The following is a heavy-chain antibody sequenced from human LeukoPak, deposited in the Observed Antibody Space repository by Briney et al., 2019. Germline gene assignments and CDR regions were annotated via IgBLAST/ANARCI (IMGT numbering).Heavy chain of an antibody. CDR2: IYYSGST. J-gene: IGHJ3*02. D-gene: IGHD3-22*01. CDR3: ARGYYYDSSGPFYAFDI. V-gene: IGHV4-59*08. Sequence: PPETLSLTCTVSGGSISSYYWSWIRQPPGKGLEWIGYIYYSGSTNYNPSLKSRVTISVDTSKNQFSLKLSSVTAADTAVYYCARGYYYDSSGPFYAFDIWGQGTMVTVSS. CDR1: GGSISSYY.